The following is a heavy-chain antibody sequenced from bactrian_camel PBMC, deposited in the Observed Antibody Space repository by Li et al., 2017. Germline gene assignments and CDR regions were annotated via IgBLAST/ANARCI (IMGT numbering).Heavy chain of an antibody. CDR3: AADMSLWDDASPDEILYCTGGYCI. CDR2: FYSDGSNT. J-gene: IGHJ4*01. CDR1: GFTLRSNY. Sequence: QLVESGGGLVQPGGSLRLSCAASGFTLRSNYMSWVRLAPGKGLEWVASFYSDGSNTSYADSVKGRFTISRNNAKNTVYLQMDKLEPDDTAKYYCAADMSLWDDASPDEILYCTGGYCIRGQGTQVTVS. V-gene: IGHV3-2*01. D-gene: IGHD2*01.